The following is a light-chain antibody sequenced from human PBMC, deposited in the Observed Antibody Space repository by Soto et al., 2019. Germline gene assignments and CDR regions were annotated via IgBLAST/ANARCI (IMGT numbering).Light chain of an antibody. J-gene: IGKJ4*01. V-gene: IGKV1-33*01. CDR2: DAS. CDR3: QQYSSMLS. CDR1: HDVSWN. Sequence: DIQMTQSPYSLSASVGDRVTIACQSSHDVSWNLNWFQQKPGEAPKLLIYDASNLERGVPSRLSASGSGTDFTLTISSLQPEDVATYYCQQYSSMLSFGGGTEVDFK.